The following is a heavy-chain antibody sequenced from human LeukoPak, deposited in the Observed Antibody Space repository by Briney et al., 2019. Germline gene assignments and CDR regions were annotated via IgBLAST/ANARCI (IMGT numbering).Heavy chain of an antibody. CDR1: GYTFTGSY. CDR2: INPNSGGT. V-gene: IGHV1-2*02. CDR3: SRGRGDGYSY. Sequence: ASVKVSCKASGYTFTGSYMHWVRQAPGQGPEWMGWINPNSGGTNYAQKFQGTVTMTRDTSISTAYMELSRLRSDDTAVYYGSRGRGDGYSYWGQGTLVTVSS. J-gene: IGHJ4*02. D-gene: IGHD5-24*01.